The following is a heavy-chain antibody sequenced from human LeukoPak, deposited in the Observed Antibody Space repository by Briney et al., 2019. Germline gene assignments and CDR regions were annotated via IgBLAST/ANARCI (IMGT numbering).Heavy chain of an antibody. CDR2: ISGTGGST. CDR1: GFTFAGSA. Sequence: GGSLRLSCAASGFTFAGSAMNWVRQAPGKGLEWVSAISGTGGSTYYADSVKGRFAISRDNSKNTLYLQMNSLRAEDTAMYYCAKDRGFSGSYYGSEFWGQGALVTVSS. CDR3: AKDRGFSGSYYGSEF. J-gene: IGHJ4*02. V-gene: IGHV3-23*01. D-gene: IGHD1-26*01.